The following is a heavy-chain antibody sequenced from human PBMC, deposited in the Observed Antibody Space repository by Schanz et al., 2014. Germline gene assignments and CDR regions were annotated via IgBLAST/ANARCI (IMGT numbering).Heavy chain of an antibody. CDR1: GFAFSSYG. CDR2: IGVDGTTT. V-gene: IGHV3-23*01. CDR3: TKDKSQIAVAGLFDL. J-gene: IGHJ4*02. D-gene: IGHD6-19*01. Sequence: EVQLLESGGGLVQPGGSLRLSCLASGFAFSSYGMNWLRQAPGKGLEWVSVIGVDGTTTYYADSVKGRFTISRDNSKNTVHLQMNSLRAEDTALYYCTKDKSQIAVAGLFDLWGQGTLVTVSS.